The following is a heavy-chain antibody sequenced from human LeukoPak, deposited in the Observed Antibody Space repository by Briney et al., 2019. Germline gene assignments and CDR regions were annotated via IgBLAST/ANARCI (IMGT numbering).Heavy chain of an antibody. CDR2: IYYSGST. CDR3: ARGTYDILTGYFWFDP. V-gene: IGHV4-59*01. CDR1: GGSISSYY. Sequence: SETLSLTCTVSGGSISSYYWSWIRQPPGKGLEWIGYIYYSGSTNYNPSLKSRVTISVDTSNNQFSLKLSSVTAADTAVYYCARGTYDILTGYFWFDPWGQGTLVTVSS. D-gene: IGHD3-9*01. J-gene: IGHJ5*02.